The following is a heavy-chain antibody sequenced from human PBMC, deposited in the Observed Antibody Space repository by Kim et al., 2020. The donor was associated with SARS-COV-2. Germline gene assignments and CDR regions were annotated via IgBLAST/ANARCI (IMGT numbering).Heavy chain of an antibody. CDR3: ARDSGGATSVDL. V-gene: IGHV4-61*02. CDR1: GGSISSGSYY. J-gene: IGHJ2*01. CDR2: IYTSGST. D-gene: IGHD1-26*01. Sequence: SETLSLTCTVSGGSISSGSYYWSWIRQPAGKGLEWIGRIYTSGSTNYNPSLKSRVTISVDTSKNQFSLKLSSVTAADTAVYYCARDSGGATSVDLWGRGTLVTVSS.